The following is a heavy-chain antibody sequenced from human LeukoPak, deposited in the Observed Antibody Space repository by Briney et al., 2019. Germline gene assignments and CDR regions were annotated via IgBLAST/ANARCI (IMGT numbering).Heavy chain of an antibody. J-gene: IGHJ3*02. D-gene: IGHD2-15*01. CDR2: ISQNGDS. V-gene: IGHV4-34*01. CDR3: ARERWRLPINAFDI. Sequence: PSETLSLTCGVSGGSLSFYYWSWIRQSPGKGLEWIAEISQNGDSNYNMSLKSRVTISLDKSKNQVSLKLSSVTAADTAVYFCARERWRLPINAFDIWGQGTMVTVSS. CDR1: GGSLSFYY.